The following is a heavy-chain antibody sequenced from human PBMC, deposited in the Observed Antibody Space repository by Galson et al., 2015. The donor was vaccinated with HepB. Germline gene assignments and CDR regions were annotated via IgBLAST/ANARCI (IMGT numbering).Heavy chain of an antibody. CDR2: IYYSGST. D-gene: IGHD1-26*01. Sequence: ETLSLTCTVSGDSISSSRYYWGWIRQPPGKGLEWIGNIYYSGSTYYNPSLKSRVTISVDTSTNQFSLKLSSVTSADTAVYYCARYYSGRKWFDPWGQGILVTVSS. V-gene: IGHV4-39*07. CDR3: ARYYSGRKWFDP. J-gene: IGHJ5*02. CDR1: GDSISSSRYY.